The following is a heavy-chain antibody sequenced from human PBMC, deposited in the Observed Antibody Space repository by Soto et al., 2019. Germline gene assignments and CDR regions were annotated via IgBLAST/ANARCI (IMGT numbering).Heavy chain of an antibody. Sequence: QVQLVQSGAEVKKPGSSVKVSCRASGGTFSSYAVSWVRQAPGQGLEWMGVIIPLLNTPKYVQKLQGRVTITADPSATTAYMELSSLRSEDTAVYYCARESSSPNYYYYGMDVWCQGTTVTVSS. D-gene: IGHD6-6*01. J-gene: IGHJ6*02. CDR1: GGTFSSYA. V-gene: IGHV1-69*01. CDR3: ARESSSPNYYYYGMDV. CDR2: IIPLLNTP.